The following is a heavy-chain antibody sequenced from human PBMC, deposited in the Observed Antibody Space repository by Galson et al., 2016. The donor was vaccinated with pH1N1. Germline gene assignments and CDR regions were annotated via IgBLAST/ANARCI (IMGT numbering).Heavy chain of an antibody. Sequence: SVKVSCKVSGYSLTELSMHWVRLAPGKGLEWMGGFDPAIGETVYAKKFQGRITMTEDTSTDTAYMKLSSLTSEDTAIYYCASEYPNDLPNYYYGIDVWGQGTTVIVSS. D-gene: IGHD1-1*01. J-gene: IGHJ6*02. CDR3: ASEYPNDLPNYYYGIDV. V-gene: IGHV1-24*01. CDR2: FDPAIGET. CDR1: GYSLTELS.